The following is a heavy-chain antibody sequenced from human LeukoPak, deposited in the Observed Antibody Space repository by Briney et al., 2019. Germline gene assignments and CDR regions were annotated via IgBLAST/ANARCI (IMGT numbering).Heavy chain of an antibody. CDR3: ARGVGYCSSTSCLSWGNWFDP. CDR2: IIPIFGTA. V-gene: IGHV1-69*13. J-gene: IGHJ5*02. Sequence: SVKVSCKASGGTFSSYAISWVRQAPGQGLEWMGGIIPIFGTANYAQKFQGRVTITADESTSTAYMELSSLRSEDTAVYYCARGVGYCSSTSCLSWGNWFDPWGQGTLVTVSS. D-gene: IGHD2-2*01. CDR1: GGTFSSYA.